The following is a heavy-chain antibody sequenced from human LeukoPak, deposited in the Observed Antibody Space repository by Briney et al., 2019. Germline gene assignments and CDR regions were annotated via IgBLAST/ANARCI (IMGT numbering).Heavy chain of an antibody. CDR1: GYTFTHFY. Sequence: ASVKVSCKASGYTFTHFYMHWVRQAPGQGPEWMGILNPSDGTTTYARKFQGRVTMTRDTSTSTVYMELSSLRSEDTAVYYCARDALRSESRGATFDYWGQGTLVTVSS. CDR3: ARDALRSESRGATFDY. J-gene: IGHJ4*02. CDR2: LNPSDGTT. V-gene: IGHV1-46*01. D-gene: IGHD1-26*01.